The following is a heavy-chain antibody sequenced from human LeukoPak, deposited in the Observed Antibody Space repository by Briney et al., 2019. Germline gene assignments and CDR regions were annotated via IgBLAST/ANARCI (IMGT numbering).Heavy chain of an antibody. Sequence: PGRSPRLSCAPSALTFSSYAMSSVRQAPGKGLEWVSAISGSGGSTSYADSVKGRFTISRDNSKNTLYLQMNSLRAEDTAVYYCVLLKRGYSYGYADYWGQGTLVTVSS. CDR1: ALTFSSYA. CDR3: VLLKRGYSYGYADY. D-gene: IGHD5-18*01. CDR2: ISGSGGST. V-gene: IGHV3-23*01. J-gene: IGHJ4*02.